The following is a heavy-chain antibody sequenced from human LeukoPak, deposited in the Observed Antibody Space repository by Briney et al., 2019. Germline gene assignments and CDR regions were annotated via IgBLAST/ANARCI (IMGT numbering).Heavy chain of an antibody. V-gene: IGHV4-30-4*01. CDR2: IYYGGST. Sequence: PSQTLSLTCTVSGGSISSGDYYWGWIRQPPGKGLEWIGYIYYGGSTYYNPSLKSRVTISVDTSKNQFSLKLSSVTAADTAVYYCARDVIAAAGIDYWGQGTLVTVSS. J-gene: IGHJ4*02. CDR1: GGSISSGDYY. CDR3: ARDVIAAAGIDY. D-gene: IGHD6-13*01.